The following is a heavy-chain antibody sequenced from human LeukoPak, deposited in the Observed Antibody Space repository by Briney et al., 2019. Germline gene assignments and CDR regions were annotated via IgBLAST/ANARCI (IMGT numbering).Heavy chain of an antibody. Sequence: PGGSLRLSCAASGFTFDDYAMDWVRHAPGKGLEWVSGISYNSDTIAYADSVKGRFTISRDNAKNSLYLQMNSLRAEDTALYYCAKDYCGGDCYSGWYFDLWGRGTLVTVSS. CDR3: AKDYCGGDCYSGWYFDL. V-gene: IGHV3-9*01. D-gene: IGHD2-21*02. CDR2: ISYNSDTI. J-gene: IGHJ2*01. CDR1: GFTFDDYA.